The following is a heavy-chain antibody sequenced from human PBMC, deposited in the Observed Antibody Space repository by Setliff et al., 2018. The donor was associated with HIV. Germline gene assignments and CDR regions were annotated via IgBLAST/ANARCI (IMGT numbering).Heavy chain of an antibody. Sequence: SETLSLTCAVYGGSFNDYYWTWIRQPPGKGLEWIGEIDHSGNIKYHASLKSRVTISKDTSKNQISPKLRSVTAADTAVYYCARGLNYYGSGSYLPLGYWGQGTLVTVSS. J-gene: IGHJ4*02. CDR2: IDHSGNI. CDR1: GGSFNDYY. D-gene: IGHD3-10*01. CDR3: ARGLNYYGSGSYLPLGY. V-gene: IGHV4-34*01.